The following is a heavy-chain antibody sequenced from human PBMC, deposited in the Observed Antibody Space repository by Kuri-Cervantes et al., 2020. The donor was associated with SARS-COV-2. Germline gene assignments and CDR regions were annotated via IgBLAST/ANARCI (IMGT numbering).Heavy chain of an antibody. J-gene: IGHJ4*02. CDR2: INPNSGGT. V-gene: IGHV1-2*02. Sequence: ASVKVSCKGSGYTFTNYYIHWVRQAPGQGLEWMGWINPNSGGTNYAQKFQGRVTMTRDTSISTAYMELSRLRSDDTAVYYCARDLERGPARFDYWCQGTLVTVSS. CDR3: ARDLERGPARFDY. CDR1: GYTFTNYY. D-gene: IGHD3-3*01.